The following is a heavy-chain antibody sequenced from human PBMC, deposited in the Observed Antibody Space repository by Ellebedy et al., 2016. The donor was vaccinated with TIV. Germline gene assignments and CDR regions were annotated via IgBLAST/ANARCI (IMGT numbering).Heavy chain of an antibody. D-gene: IGHD3-3*01. CDR1: NGSLSSGGYY. V-gene: IGHV4-39*01. CDR3: ARLGRITLFARNPWFDP. J-gene: IGHJ5*02. Sequence: GSLRLSXSVSNGSLSSGGYYWAWIRQPPGKGLEWIGSVYHSGSTYHNSSLKSRVTISVDSSNNQFSLKLTSVTAADTAVYYCARLGRITLFARNPWFDPWGQGTLVTVSA. CDR2: VYHSGST.